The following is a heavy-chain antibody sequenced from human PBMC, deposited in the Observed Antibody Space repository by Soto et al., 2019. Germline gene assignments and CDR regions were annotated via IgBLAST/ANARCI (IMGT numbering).Heavy chain of an antibody. CDR1: GFTLSSYD. CDR3: ARDRVTMVRGVTLYYGMDV. V-gene: IGHV3-13*01. J-gene: IGHJ6*02. D-gene: IGHD3-10*01. Sequence: XGSLRLSCSASGFTLSSYDMHWVRQATGKGLEWVSAIGTAGDTHYPGSVKGRFTISRENAKNSLYLQMNSLRAGDTAVYYCARDRVTMVRGVTLYYGMDVWGQGTTVTVSS. CDR2: IGTAGDT.